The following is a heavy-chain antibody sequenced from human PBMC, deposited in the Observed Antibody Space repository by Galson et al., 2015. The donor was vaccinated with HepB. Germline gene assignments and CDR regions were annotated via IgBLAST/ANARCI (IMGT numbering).Heavy chain of an antibody. V-gene: IGHV4-4*01. CDR1: GDSITTDHW. Sequence: LSLTCSVSGDSITTDHWWSWVRQAPGKGLEWIGEIYHTGNTNYNPSLRSRVSISRDKSTNQFSLNLTSVTAADTALYFCARVYNWNHVDNWFDPWGPGTLVTVSS. CDR3: ARVYNWNHVDNWFDP. J-gene: IGHJ5*02. D-gene: IGHD1-20*01. CDR2: IYHTGNT.